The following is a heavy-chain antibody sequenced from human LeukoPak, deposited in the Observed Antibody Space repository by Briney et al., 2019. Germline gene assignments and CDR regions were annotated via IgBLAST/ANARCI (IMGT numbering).Heavy chain of an antibody. Sequence: SVKVSCKASGYTFTSYGISWVRQAPGQGLEWMGRIIPILGIANYAQKFQGRVTITADKSTSTAYMELSSLRSEDTAVYYCARDIYDFWSGYNYYYYMDVWGKGTTVTVSS. J-gene: IGHJ6*03. CDR1: GYTFTSYG. V-gene: IGHV1-69*04. CDR3: ARDIYDFWSGYNYYYYMDV. D-gene: IGHD3-3*01. CDR2: IIPILGIA.